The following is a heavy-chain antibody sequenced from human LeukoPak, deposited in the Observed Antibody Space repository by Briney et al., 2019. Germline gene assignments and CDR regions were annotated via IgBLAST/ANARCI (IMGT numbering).Heavy chain of an antibody. CDR1: GFTFSSYW. Sequence: PGGSLRLSCAASGFTFSSYWMSWVRQAPGKGLEWVANIKQDGSEEYYVDTVKGRFTISRDNAKNSLYLQMNSLRAEDTAVYYCARSAFLGYCSSTSFYSAIFGVVQSYYYGMDVWGQGTTVTVSS. CDR3: ARSAFLGYCSSTSFYSAIFGVVQSYYYGMDV. D-gene: IGHD2-2*02. J-gene: IGHJ6*02. V-gene: IGHV3-7*03. CDR2: IKQDGSEE.